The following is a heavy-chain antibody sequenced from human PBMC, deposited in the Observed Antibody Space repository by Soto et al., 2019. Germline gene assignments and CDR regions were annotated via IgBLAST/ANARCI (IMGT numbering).Heavy chain of an antibody. D-gene: IGHD2-8*01. J-gene: IGHJ4*02. V-gene: IGHV4-59*01. CDR2: IHYSGTT. Sequence: SETLCLTCTVSGTSISTYYWSWIRQAPGKGLEWIANIHYSGTTNYNPSLASRVTLSVDTSKNQFSLKMTSVTAADRAMYFCARYNSYAIDYWGRGTLVTVSS. CDR1: GTSISTYY. CDR3: ARYNSYAIDY.